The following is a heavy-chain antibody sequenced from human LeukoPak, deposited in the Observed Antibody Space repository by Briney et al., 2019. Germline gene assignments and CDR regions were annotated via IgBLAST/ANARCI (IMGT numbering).Heavy chain of an antibody. V-gene: IGHV4-31*03. CDR2: IFYTGST. D-gene: IGHD1-1*01. CDR1: GGSISSGGNY. CDR3: ARRVGKYPTYYFDY. J-gene: IGHJ4*02. Sequence: SETLSLTCTVPGGSISSGGNYWSWIRQHPGKGLEWIGYIFYTGSTNNNPSLKSRITLLVDTSKNQFSLRLSSVTAADTAVYYCARRVGKYPTYYFDYWGQGTLVTVSS.